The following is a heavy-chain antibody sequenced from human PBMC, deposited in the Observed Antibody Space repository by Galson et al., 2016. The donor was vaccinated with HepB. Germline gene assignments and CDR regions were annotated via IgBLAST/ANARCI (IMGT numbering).Heavy chain of an antibody. D-gene: IGHD2-15*01. V-gene: IGHV3-53*01. CDR3: ATRFCRAGSCYSGVLDS. J-gene: IGHJ4*02. CDR2: IYGGDRT. Sequence: SLRLSCAVAGFSVGQNNMIWVRQAPGKGLAWVSVIYGGDRTQYADSVKGRFIISRDKSNNSLSLQMNNVRVDDTAVYYCATRFCRAGSCYSGVLDSWGQGIRVTVSS. CDR1: GFSVGQNN.